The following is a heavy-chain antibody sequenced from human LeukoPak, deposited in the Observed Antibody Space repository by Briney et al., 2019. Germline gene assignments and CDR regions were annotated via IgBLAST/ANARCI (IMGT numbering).Heavy chain of an antibody. CDR2: IFPTGST. CDR1: GVSVSTVGYS. Sequence: SETLSLTCTVSGVSVSTVGYSWAWIRQAPQKGLEWIGYIFPTGSTSHNPSLKSRLTISLEGSNNQFSLSLNSVSAADTAVYYCARMAGRTVDHWGQGTLVTVTS. V-gene: IGHV4-30-2*01. J-gene: IGHJ4*02. D-gene: IGHD5-24*01. CDR3: ARMAGRTVDH.